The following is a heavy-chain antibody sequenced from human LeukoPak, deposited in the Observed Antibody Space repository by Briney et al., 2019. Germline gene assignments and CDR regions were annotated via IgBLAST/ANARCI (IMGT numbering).Heavy chain of an antibody. J-gene: IGHJ4*02. D-gene: IGHD5-12*01. V-gene: IGHV1-69*05. CDR3: ARGDSGYDYGFDN. Sequence: SVKVSCKASGGTFSSHAISWVRQAPGQGREWMGGIIPIFGTTNYAQKFQGRVTITTDESTSTGYMELRSLRSDDTAVYYCARGDSGYDYGFDNWGQGTLVTVSS. CDR1: GGTFSSHA. CDR2: IIPIFGTT.